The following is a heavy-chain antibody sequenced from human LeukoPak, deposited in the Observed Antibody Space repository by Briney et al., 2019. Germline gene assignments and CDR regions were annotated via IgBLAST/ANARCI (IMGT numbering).Heavy chain of an antibody. Sequence: SETLSLTCTVSGGSISSYYWSWIRQPPGKGLEWIGYIYYSGSTNYNPSLKSRVTISVDTSKNQFSLKLSSVTAADTAVYYCARLPQYGPVDYWGHGTLVTVSS. CDR2: IYYSGST. D-gene: IGHD4-17*01. V-gene: IGHV4-59*01. CDR3: ARLPQYGPVDY. J-gene: IGHJ4*01. CDR1: GGSISSYY.